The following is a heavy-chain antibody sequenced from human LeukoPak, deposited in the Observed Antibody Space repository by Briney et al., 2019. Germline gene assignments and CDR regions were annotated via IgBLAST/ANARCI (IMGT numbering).Heavy chain of an antibody. D-gene: IGHD1-26*01. V-gene: IGHV3-21*01. CDR2: ISSSSSYI. Sequence: GGSLRLSCAASGFTFSSYSMNWVRQAPGKGLEWVSSISSSSSYIYYADSVKGRFTISRDNAKNSLYLQMNSLRAEDTAVYYCASRRELEYYFDYWGQGTLVTVSS. J-gene: IGHJ4*02. CDR1: GFTFSSYS. CDR3: ASRRELEYYFDY.